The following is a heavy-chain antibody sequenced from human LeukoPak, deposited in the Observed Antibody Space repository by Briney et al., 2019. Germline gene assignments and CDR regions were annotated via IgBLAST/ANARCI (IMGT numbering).Heavy chain of an antibody. CDR1: GGSISSGGYY. J-gene: IGHJ4*02. V-gene: IGHV4-31*03. CDR2: IYNSGTT. Sequence: SETLSLTCTVSGGSISSGGYYWTWIRQYPGKGLEWIGYIYNSGTTYYNPPLQSRVTISGDTSKNQFSLKLSSVTAADTAVYYCARTAGWSFGFDYWGQGTLVTVSS. D-gene: IGHD1-26*01. CDR3: ARTAGWSFGFDY.